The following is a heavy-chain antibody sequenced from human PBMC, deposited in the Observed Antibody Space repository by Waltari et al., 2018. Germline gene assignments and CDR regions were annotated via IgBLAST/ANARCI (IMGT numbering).Heavy chain of an antibody. CDR3: AKAPDYSNYLYYYYMDV. V-gene: IGHV3-30*18. Sequence: QVQLVESGGGVVQPGRSLRLSCAASGFTFSSYGMHWVRQAPGKGLEWVAVISYDGSNKDYADSGKGRFTISRDNSKITLYLQMNSLRAEDTAVYYCAKAPDYSNYLYYYYMDVWGKGTTVTVSS. D-gene: IGHD4-4*01. CDR1: GFTFSSYG. CDR2: ISYDGSNK. J-gene: IGHJ6*03.